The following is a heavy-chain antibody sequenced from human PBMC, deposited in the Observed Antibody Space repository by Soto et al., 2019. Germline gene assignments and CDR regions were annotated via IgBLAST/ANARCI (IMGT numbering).Heavy chain of an antibody. J-gene: IGHJ4*02. V-gene: IGHV3-23*01. CDR2: ISGGAVST. D-gene: IGHD6-19*01. CDR3: AKGHYSTAWYDPFFDH. CDR1: GFTFSSSA. Sequence: EVQLLESGGGLGQPGGSLRLSCAASGFTFSSSAMSWVRQGPGKGLEWVSSISGGAVSTYYADSVKGRFTISRDNSKNTLFLQMNSLRADDTAVYYCAKGHYSTAWYDPFFDHWGQGTLVTVSS.